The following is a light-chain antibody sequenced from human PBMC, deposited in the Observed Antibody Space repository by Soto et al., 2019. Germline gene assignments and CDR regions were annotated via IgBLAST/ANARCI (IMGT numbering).Light chain of an antibody. Sequence: EVVLTQSPATLSLSPGERATLSCRASQSVNVNLAWHQQKPGQPPRLLIYGASTRAAGVPARFTGSGSGTEFTLTISSLQSDDFAVYYCQQHNHWPPYTFGQGTKLEIK. CDR1: QSVNVN. V-gene: IGKV3-15*01. CDR2: GAS. CDR3: QQHNHWPPYT. J-gene: IGKJ2*01.